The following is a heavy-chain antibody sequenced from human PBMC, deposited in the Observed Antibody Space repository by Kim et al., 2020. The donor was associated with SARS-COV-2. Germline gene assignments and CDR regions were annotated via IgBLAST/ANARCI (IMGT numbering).Heavy chain of an antibody. Sequence: GGSLRLSCAASGFTFSNTAMSWVRQAPGKGLEWVSVISGSGAATYYADSVKGRFTISRDNSKNTVYLQMKSLRGEDTAVYYCAKEEDWQGLPIYFEYWGQGTLVTVSS. CDR1: GFTFSNTA. V-gene: IGHV3-23*01. D-gene: IGHD3-9*01. CDR2: ISGSGAAT. J-gene: IGHJ4*02. CDR3: AKEEDWQGLPIYFEY.